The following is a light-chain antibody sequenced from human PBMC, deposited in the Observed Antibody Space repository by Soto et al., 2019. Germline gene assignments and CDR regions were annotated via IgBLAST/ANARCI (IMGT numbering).Light chain of an antibody. J-gene: IGKJ1*01. CDR3: QQYDSYSEA. CDR2: DVS. CDR1: QRISSW. V-gene: IGKV1-5*01. Sequence: DIQMTQSPSTLSASVGDRVTITCRASQRISSWLAWYQQKPGKAPKLLIYDVSSLEGGVPSRFSGSGSGTEFTLTISSLQPDDFATYYCQQYDSYSEAFGQGTKVELK.